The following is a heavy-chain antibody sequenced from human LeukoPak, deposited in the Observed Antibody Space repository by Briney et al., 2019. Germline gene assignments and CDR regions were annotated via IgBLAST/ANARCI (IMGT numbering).Heavy chain of an antibody. CDR2: IYSGGST. D-gene: IGHD2-2*01. CDR1: GFTVSRNY. Sequence: PGGSLRLSCAASGFTVSRNYMSWVRQAPGKGLEWVSVIYSGGSTYYADSVKGRFTISRDNAEKSLFLQMNSLRAEDTAVYYCVRDGPAFLDFDYWGQGTLVTVSS. J-gene: IGHJ4*02. CDR3: VRDGPAFLDFDY. V-gene: IGHV3-66*01.